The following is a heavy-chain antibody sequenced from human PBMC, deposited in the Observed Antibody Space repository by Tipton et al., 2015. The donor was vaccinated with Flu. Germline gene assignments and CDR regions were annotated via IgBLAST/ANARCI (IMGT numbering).Heavy chain of an antibody. CDR1: GGSISSYY. CDR2: IYYSGST. D-gene: IGHD2-2*01. Sequence: TLSLTCTVSGGSISSYYWSWIRQPPGKGLEWIGYIYYSGSTNYNPSLKSRVTISVDTSKNQFSLKLSSVTAADTAVYYCAAREVPAALVDAFDIWGQGTMVTVSS. J-gene: IGHJ3*02. V-gene: IGHV4-59*01. CDR3: AAREVPAALVDAFDI.